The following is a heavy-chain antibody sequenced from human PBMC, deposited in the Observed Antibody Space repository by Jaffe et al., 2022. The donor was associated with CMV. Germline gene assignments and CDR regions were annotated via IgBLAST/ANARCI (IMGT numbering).Heavy chain of an antibody. CDR3: ARGGSSGWYYNTPGAFDI. CDR2: ISSSGSTI. J-gene: IGHJ3*02. D-gene: IGHD6-19*01. V-gene: IGHV3-48*03. Sequence: EVQLVESGGGLVQPGGSLRLSCAASGFTFSSYEMNWVRQAPGKGLEWVSYISSSGSTIYYADSVKGRFTISRDNAKNSLYLQMNSLRAEDTAVYYCARGGSSGWYYNTPGAFDIWGQGTMVTVSS. CDR1: GFTFSSYE.